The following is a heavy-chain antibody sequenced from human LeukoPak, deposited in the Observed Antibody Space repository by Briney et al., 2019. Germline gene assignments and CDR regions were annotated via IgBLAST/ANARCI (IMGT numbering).Heavy chain of an antibody. D-gene: IGHD2-15*01. V-gene: IGHV1-18*04. Sequence: GASVKVSCKASGYTFTSYGISWVRQAPGQGLEWMGWISAYNGDTNYAQKLQGRVTMTTDTSTSTAYMELRSLRSDGTAVYYCARGEYCSGGSCWNDAFDIWGQGTMVTVSS. J-gene: IGHJ3*02. CDR3: ARGEYCSGGSCWNDAFDI. CDR2: ISAYNGDT. CDR1: GYTFTSYG.